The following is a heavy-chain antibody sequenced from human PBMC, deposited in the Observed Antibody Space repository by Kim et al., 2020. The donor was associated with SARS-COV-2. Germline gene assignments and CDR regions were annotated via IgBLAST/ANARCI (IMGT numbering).Heavy chain of an antibody. J-gene: IGHJ4*02. V-gene: IGHV4-39*01. CDR1: GGSISSSSYY. Sequence: SETLSLTCTVSGGSISSSSYYWGWIRQPPGKGLEWIGSIYYSGSTYYNPSLKSRVTISVDTSKNQFSLKLSSVTAADTAVYYCARLAGASVTTFPFDYWGQGTLVTVSS. D-gene: IGHD4-17*01. CDR2: IYYSGST. CDR3: ARLAGASVTTFPFDY.